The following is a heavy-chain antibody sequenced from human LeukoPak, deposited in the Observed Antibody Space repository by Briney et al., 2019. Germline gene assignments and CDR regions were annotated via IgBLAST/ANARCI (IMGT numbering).Heavy chain of an antibody. CDR3: TSSAYSSTHFDS. V-gene: IGHV4-4*09. J-gene: IGHJ4*02. Sequence: PSETLSLTCSVSGGSSSSYYWSWNRQPPGKGLEWIGYIYTSGSIYTSGSTNYNPSLKSRVTISVDTSKNRFSLKLTSVTAADTAVYRCTSSAYSSTHFDSWGQGTLVTVSS. D-gene: IGHD6-13*01. CDR2: IYTSGSIYTSGST. CDR1: GGSSSSYY.